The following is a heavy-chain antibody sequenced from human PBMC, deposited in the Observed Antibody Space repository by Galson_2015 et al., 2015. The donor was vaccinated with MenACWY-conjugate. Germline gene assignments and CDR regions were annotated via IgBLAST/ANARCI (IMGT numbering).Heavy chain of an antibody. CDR3: ASRESSSWYRQYFQH. J-gene: IGHJ1*01. D-gene: IGHD6-13*01. CDR2: ISESSSTI. Sequence: SLRLSCAASGFIFSSYSMNWVRQAPGKGLEWVSYISESSSTIVYADSVKGRFTISRDNAKNSLYLQMNSLRAEDTAVYYCASRESSSWYRQYFQHWGQGTLVTVSS. V-gene: IGHV3-48*01. CDR1: GFIFSSYS.